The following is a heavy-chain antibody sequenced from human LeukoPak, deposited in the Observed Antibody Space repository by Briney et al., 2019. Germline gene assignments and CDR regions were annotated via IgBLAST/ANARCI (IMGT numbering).Heavy chain of an antibody. Sequence: PGRSLRLSCAASGFTFSSYGMHWVRQAPGKGLEWVAVIWYDGSNKYYADSVKGRFTISRDNSKNTLYLQMNSLRAEDTAVYYCARDKFSTSGWYDVWDAFDIWGQGTMVTVSS. J-gene: IGHJ3*02. CDR1: GFTFSSYG. CDR2: IWYDGSNK. V-gene: IGHV3-33*01. D-gene: IGHD6-19*01. CDR3: ARDKFSTSGWYDVWDAFDI.